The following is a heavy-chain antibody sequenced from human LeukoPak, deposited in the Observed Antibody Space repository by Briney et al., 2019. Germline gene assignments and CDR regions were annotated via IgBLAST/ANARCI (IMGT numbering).Heavy chain of an antibody. CDR1: GFTFDDFA. CDR3: ARVGEGAAKD. CDR2: VSWNSDII. D-gene: IGHD1-26*01. Sequence: PGRSLRLSCAASGFTFDDFAMHWVRQAPGKGLEWVSSVSWNSDIIGYADSVKGRFTISRDNAKNSLFLQMNSLRAEDTAVYYCARVGEGAAKDWGQGTLVTVSS. J-gene: IGHJ4*02. V-gene: IGHV3-9*01.